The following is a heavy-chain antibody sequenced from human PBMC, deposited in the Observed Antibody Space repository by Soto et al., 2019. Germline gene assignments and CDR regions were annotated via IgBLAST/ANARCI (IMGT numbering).Heavy chain of an antibody. CDR1: GFNFSSYG. Sequence: GGSLRLSCAASGFNFSSYGIHWVRQAPGKGLEWVAVISYDGSNKYYADSVKGRFTISRDNSKNTVNLQMNSLRAEDTAVYYCAKAEARNYYDSSGPIDYWGQGTLVTVSS. V-gene: IGHV3-30*18. J-gene: IGHJ4*02. D-gene: IGHD3-22*01. CDR2: ISYDGSNK. CDR3: AKAEARNYYDSSGPIDY.